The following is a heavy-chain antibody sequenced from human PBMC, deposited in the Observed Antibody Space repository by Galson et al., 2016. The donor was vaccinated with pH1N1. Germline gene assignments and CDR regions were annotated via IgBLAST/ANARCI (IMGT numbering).Heavy chain of an antibody. CDR2: IMPIFGTT. CDR3: VRSTGYNKVNGPFDV. V-gene: IGHV1-69*13. CDR1: GGPLSSYA. D-gene: IGHD1-14*01. Sequence: SVKVSCKASGGPLSSYATGWVRRAPGQGPEWMGGIMPIFGTTKYEQKVQGRVTITADEMSGTAYMELSGLTSMDTAVYYCVRSTGYNKVNGPFDVWGQGTLVTVSS. J-gene: IGHJ3*01.